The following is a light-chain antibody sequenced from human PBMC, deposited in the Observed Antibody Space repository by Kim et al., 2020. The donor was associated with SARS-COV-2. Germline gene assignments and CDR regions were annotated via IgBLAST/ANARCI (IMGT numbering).Light chain of an antibody. V-gene: IGLV6-57*03. CDR2: EDD. CDR3: QSYDGSNHWV. CDR1: SGSIDANY. J-gene: IGLJ3*02. Sequence: KTLTTSGTRSSGSIDANYVQWYQQRPGSGPTTVIYEDDQRPSGVPARFSGSIDSSSNSASLTISGLKTEDEADYYCQSYDGSNHWVFGGGTQLTVL.